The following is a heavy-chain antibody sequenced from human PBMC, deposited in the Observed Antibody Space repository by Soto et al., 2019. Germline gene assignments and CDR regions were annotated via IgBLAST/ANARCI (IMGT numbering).Heavy chain of an antibody. CDR2: IYYRGST. Sequence: PSETLSLTCTVSGGSISSGGYYWTWIRQHPGKGLEWIGNIYYRGSTYYNASLRSRLSMSVDTSKNQFSLNLNSVTAADTAVYYCARETLIRGIDPWGQGTLVTVSS. J-gene: IGHJ5*02. V-gene: IGHV4-31*03. CDR1: GGSISSGGYY. D-gene: IGHD3-10*01. CDR3: ARETLIRGIDP.